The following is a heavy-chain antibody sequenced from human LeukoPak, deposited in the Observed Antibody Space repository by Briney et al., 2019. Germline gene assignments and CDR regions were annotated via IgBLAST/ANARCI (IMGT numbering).Heavy chain of an antibody. CDR3: AKSHLGVPHDY. CDR1: GGSISSVAYY. CDR2: IHNTGST. Sequence: SETLSLTCTVSGGSISSVAYYWGWIRQPPGKGLEWIATIHNTGSTYYNPALKSRITISIDASRNQISLELNSVTAADTAIYYCAKSHLGVPHDYWGQGTLVTVSS. J-gene: IGHJ4*02. D-gene: IGHD3-3*01. V-gene: IGHV4-39*01.